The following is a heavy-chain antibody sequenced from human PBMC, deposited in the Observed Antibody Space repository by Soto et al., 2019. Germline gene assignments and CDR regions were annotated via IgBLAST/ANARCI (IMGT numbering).Heavy chain of an antibody. V-gene: IGHV1-3*01. CDR1: GYTFTSYA. J-gene: IGHJ4*02. CDR2: INAGNGNT. CDR3: ARGSSGHYYFDY. Sequence: QVQLVQSGAEGKKPGASVKVSCKASGYTFTSYAMHWVRQAPGQRLEWMGWINAGNGNTKNSQKFQGRVTITRDTSASTAYMELSSLRSEDTAVYYCARGSSGHYYFDYWGQGTLVTVSS. D-gene: IGHD6-19*01.